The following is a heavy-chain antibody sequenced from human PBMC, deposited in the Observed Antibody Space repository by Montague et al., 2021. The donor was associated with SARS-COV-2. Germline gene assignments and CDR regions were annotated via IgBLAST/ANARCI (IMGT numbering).Heavy chain of an antibody. CDR3: ARIRVISIFGASQLDAMAV. J-gene: IGHJ6*02. V-gene: IGHV4-31*03. CDR2: IFYSGNT. D-gene: IGHD3-3*01. Sequence: TLSLTCTVSGGSISSGDYYWSWIRQHPGKGLEWIGYIFYSGNTYYNPSLMSRVTISVDTSKNQFSLKLSSVTAADTALYYCARIRVISIFGASQLDAMAVWGQGTPVTVSS. CDR1: GGSISSGDYY.